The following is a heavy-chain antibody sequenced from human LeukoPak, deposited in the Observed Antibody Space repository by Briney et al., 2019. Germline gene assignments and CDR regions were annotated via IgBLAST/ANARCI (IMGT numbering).Heavy chain of an antibody. J-gene: IGHJ5*02. CDR3: ARSSSGYSNWFDP. CDR1: GGSISSYY. V-gene: IGHV4-59*01. CDR2: IYYSGST. Sequence: PSETLSLTCTVSGGSISSYYWSWIQQPPGKGLEWIGYIYYSGSTNYNPSLKSRVTISVDTSKNQFSLKLSSVTAADTAVYYCARSSSGYSNWFDPWGQGTLVTVSS. D-gene: IGHD3-22*01.